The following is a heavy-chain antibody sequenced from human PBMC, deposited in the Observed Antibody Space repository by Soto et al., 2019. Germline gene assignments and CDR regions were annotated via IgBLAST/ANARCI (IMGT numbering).Heavy chain of an antibody. CDR1: GFSLSTSGVG. CDR3: ALAYYDISTGYPNWFDP. J-gene: IGHJ5*02. D-gene: IGHD3-9*01. Sequence: QITLKESGPTLVKPTQTLTLTCTFSGFSLSTSGVGVGWIRQPPGKALEWLALIYWDDDKRYSPSLKSRLTITKDTSKNQVVLTMTNMDPVDTATYYCALAYYDISTGYPNWFDPWGQGTLVTVSS. CDR2: IYWDDDK. V-gene: IGHV2-5*02.